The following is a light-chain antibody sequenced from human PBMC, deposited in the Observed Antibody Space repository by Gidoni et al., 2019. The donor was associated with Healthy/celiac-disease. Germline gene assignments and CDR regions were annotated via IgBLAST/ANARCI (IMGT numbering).Light chain of an antibody. Sequence: IQWTQSPSSLSASVGDRVTITCRASQGISSYLACYQQKPGKAPKLLIYAASTLQRGVPSRFSGSGSGTDFTLTISSLQPEDFATYYCQQLNSYPITFGQGTRLEIK. J-gene: IGKJ5*01. CDR2: AAS. V-gene: IGKV1-9*01. CDR3: QQLNSYPIT. CDR1: QGISSY.